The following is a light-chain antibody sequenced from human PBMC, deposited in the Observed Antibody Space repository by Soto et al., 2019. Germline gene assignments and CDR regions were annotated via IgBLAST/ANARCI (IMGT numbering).Light chain of an antibody. CDR1: SSDIGAYNY. J-gene: IGLJ3*02. V-gene: IGLV2-14*01. CDR3: SSYASSGAVV. Sequence: QSVLTQPPSASGSPGQSVIISCAGSSSDIGAYNYVSWYQLHPGKAPKLMIYEVNNRPSGVSHRFSGSKSGNTASLTFSGLQPEDEADYYCSSYASSGAVVFGGGTQLTVL. CDR2: EVN.